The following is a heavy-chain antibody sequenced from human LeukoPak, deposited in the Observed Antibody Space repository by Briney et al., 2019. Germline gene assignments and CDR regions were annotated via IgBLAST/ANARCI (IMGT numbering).Heavy chain of an antibody. D-gene: IGHD2-2*01. CDR3: AEDHHGSSWYAH. CDR2: IYSGGTT. J-gene: IGHJ4*02. V-gene: IGHV3-53*01. CDR1: GFTLINNY. Sequence: TGGSLRLSCAASGFTLINNYMTLVRQAPGKGLEWVSVIYSGGTTHYADSVKGRFTISRDNSKNTLYLQMNSLRVDDTAVYYCAEDHHGSSWYAHWGQGTLVTVSS.